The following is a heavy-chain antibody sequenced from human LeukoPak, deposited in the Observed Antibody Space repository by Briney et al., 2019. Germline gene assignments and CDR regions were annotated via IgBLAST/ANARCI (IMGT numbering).Heavy chain of an antibody. D-gene: IGHD3-10*01. J-gene: IGHJ4*02. CDR3: AKDPWFGELFGY. CDR1: GFTFSSYA. Sequence: GGSLRLSCVASGFTFSSYATSWVRQAPGKGLEWVSAISGSGGSTYYADSAKGRFTISRDNSKNTLYLQMNSLRAEDTAVYYCAKDPWFGELFGYWGQGTLVTVPS. CDR2: ISGSGGST. V-gene: IGHV3-23*01.